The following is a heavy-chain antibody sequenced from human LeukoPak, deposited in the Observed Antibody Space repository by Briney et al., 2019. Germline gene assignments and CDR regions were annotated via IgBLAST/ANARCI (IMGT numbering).Heavy chain of an antibody. Sequence: PGGSLRLSCAASGFTFSSYAMSWVRQAPGKGLEWVSAISGSGGSTYYADSVKGRFTISRDNSKNTLYLQMNSLRAEDTAVYYCAAGYCSGTSCPGYYYGMDVWGQGTTVTVSS. CDR3: AAGYCSGTSCPGYYYGMDV. CDR2: ISGSGGST. CDR1: GFTFSSYA. J-gene: IGHJ6*02. V-gene: IGHV3-23*01. D-gene: IGHD2-2*01.